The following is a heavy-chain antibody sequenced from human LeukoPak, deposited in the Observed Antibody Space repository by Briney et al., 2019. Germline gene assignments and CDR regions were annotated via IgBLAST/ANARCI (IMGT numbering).Heavy chain of an antibody. Sequence: ALVKVSCKASGYTFTSYGISWVRQAPGQGLEWMGWISAYNGNTNYAQKLQGRVTMTTDTSTSTAYMELRSLRSDDTAVYYCARRYCSSTSCYSHAFDIWGQGTMVTVSS. D-gene: IGHD2-2*01. J-gene: IGHJ3*02. V-gene: IGHV1-18*01. CDR1: GYTFTSYG. CDR2: ISAYNGNT. CDR3: ARRYCSSTSCYSHAFDI.